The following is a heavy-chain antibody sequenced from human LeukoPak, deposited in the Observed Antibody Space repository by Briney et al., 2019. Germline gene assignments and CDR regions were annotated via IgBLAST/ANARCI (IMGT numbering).Heavy chain of an antibody. CDR2: INSDGSST. CDR3: ARAPTLYGSGPVLDY. CDR1: GFTFSSYW. D-gene: IGHD3-10*01. V-gene: IGHV3-74*01. J-gene: IGHJ4*02. Sequence: GGSLRLSCAASGFTFSSYWMHWVRQAPGKGLVWVSRINSDGSSTSYADSVKGRFTISRDNAKNTLYLQTNSLRAEDTAVYYCARAPTLYGSGPVLDYWGQGTLVTVSS.